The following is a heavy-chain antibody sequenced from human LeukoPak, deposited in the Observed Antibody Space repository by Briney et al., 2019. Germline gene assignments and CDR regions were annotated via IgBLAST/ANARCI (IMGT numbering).Heavy chain of an antibody. J-gene: IGHJ4*02. CDR1: GYTVTSYY. CDR3: ARVLWFGELSERGADY. D-gene: IGHD3-10*01. Sequence: ASVKVSCKASGYTVTSYYMHWVRQAPGQGLEWMGIINPSGGSTSYAQKFQGRVTMTRDTSTSTVYMELSSLRSEDTAVYYCARVLWFGELSERGADYWGQGTLVTVSS. CDR2: INPSGGST. V-gene: IGHV1-46*01.